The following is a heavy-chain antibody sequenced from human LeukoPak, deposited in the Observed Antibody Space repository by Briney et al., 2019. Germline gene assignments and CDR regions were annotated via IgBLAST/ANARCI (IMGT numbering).Heavy chain of an antibody. CDR1: GGSISSSSYY. J-gene: IGHJ4*02. D-gene: IGHD3-10*01. Sequence: SGTLSLTCTVSGGSISSSSYYWGWIRQPPGKGLEWIGSIYYSGSTYYNPSLKSRVTISVDTSKNQFSLKLSSVTAADTAVYYCARQTTMVRGVIITSYYFDYWGQGTLVTVSS. CDR2: IYYSGST. V-gene: IGHV4-39*01. CDR3: ARQTTMVRGVIITSYYFDY.